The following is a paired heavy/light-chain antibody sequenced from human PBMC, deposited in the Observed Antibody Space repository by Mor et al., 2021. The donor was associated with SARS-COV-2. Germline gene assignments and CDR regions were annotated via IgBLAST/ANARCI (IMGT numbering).Heavy chain of an antibody. CDR1: GGSISSYY. CDR2: IYDSRSA. J-gene: IGHJ5*02. D-gene: IGHD6-13*01. CDR3: ARDRQQLVLQGWFDP. Sequence: QVQLLESGPGLVKASETLSLTCSVSGGSISSYYWSWIRQSPGKGLEWIGNIYDSRSANYNPSLKSRVTMSIDMSSNQFSLRLSSVTAADTAVYYCARDRQQLVLQGWFDPWGQGTLVTVSS. V-gene: IGHV4-59*01.
Light chain of an antibody. V-gene: IGLV1-44*01. CDR2: STD. J-gene: IGLJ2*01. Sequence: QSVLTQPPSASGTPGQWVTISCSGSSSNIGSNTVSWYQQLPGTAPKLLIYSTDQRPSGVPHRFSGSKSATSASLAISGLQSEDEADYYCAAWDDSLNGVIFGGGTKLTVL. CDR1: SSNIGSNT. CDR3: AAWDDSLNGVI.